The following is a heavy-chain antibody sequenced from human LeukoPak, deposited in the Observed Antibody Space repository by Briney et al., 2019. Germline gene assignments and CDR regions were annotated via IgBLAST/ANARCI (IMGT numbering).Heavy chain of an antibody. V-gene: IGHV4-39*07. J-gene: IGHJ3*02. D-gene: IGHD2-21*02. Sequence: KPSETLSLTCTVSGGSISSSSYYWGWIRQPPGKGLEWIGSIYYSGSTYYNPSLKSRVTISVDTSKNQFSLKLSSVTAADTAVYYCARGEKHIVVVTAIHDAFDIWGQGTMVTVSS. CDR3: ARGEKHIVVVTAIHDAFDI. CDR1: GGSISSSSYY. CDR2: IYYSGST.